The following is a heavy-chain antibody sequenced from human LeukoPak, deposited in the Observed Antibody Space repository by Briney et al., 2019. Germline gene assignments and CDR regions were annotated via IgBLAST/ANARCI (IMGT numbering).Heavy chain of an antibody. Sequence: GGSLRLSCAASGFTVSSNYMSWVRQAPGKGLEWVSIIYSGGSTFYADSVKGRFTLSRDNSKNSLYLQMNSLRAEDTAVYYCARGGSYLSAFDIWGQGTMVTVSS. J-gene: IGHJ3*02. CDR3: ARGGSYLSAFDI. D-gene: IGHD1-26*01. CDR1: GFTVSSNY. CDR2: IYSGGST. V-gene: IGHV3-53*01.